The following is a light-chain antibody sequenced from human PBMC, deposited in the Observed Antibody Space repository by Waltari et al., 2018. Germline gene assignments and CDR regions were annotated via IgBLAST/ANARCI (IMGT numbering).Light chain of an antibody. CDR2: DVF. CDR1: SSDIGSYYL. CDR3: CSYAGSYTWV. J-gene: IGLJ3*02. Sequence: QSALTQPASVSGSPGQSITISCTGASSDIGSYYLVSWYQQHPGKAPKLMVYDVFYRPQGVSNRFSASRSGDTASLTISGLQAEDEADYYCCSYAGSYTWVFGGGTKLTVL. V-gene: IGLV2-23*02.